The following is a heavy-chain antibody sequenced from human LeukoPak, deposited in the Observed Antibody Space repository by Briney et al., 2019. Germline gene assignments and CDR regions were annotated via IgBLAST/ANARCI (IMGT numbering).Heavy chain of an antibody. J-gene: IGHJ6*03. CDR3: ARGSNWNYGDYYYYMDV. V-gene: IGHV1-8*03. D-gene: IGHD1-7*01. CDR2: MNPNSGNT. CDR1: GYTFTSYD. Sequence: GASVKVSCKASGYTFTSYDINWVRQATGQGLEWMGWMNPNSGNTGYAQKFQGRVTITRNTSISTAYMELSSLRSEDTAVYYCARGSNWNYGDYYYYMDVWGKGTTVTVSS.